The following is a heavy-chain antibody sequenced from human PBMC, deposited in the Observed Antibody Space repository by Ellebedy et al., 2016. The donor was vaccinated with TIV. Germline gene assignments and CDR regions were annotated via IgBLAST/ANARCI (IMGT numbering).Heavy chain of an antibody. CDR1: GYTFTSYG. CDR2: ISAYNGNT. Sequence: ASVKVSCXASGYTFTSYGISWVRQAPGQGLEWMGWISAYNGNTNYAQKFQGRVTMTRNTSISTAYMELSSLRSEDTAVYYCARVSDCSGGSCYSGWGAFDIWGQGTMVTVSS. CDR3: ARVSDCSGGSCYSGWGAFDI. J-gene: IGHJ3*02. V-gene: IGHV1-18*01. D-gene: IGHD2-15*01.